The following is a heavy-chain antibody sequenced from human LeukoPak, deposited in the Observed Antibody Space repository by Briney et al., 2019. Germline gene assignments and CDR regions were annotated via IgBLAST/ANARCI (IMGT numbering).Heavy chain of an antibody. D-gene: IGHD2-2*01. CDR3: ARGPISTGGMDV. CDR1: AYSFTSYW. J-gene: IGHJ6*02. CDR2: IDPSDSYN. Sequence: GEAMRISCPGSAYSFTSYWISWVRQMPGKGLEWMGRIDPSDSYNNYSSSFQGHVTIPSDESISTTYLQWSSLKASDTAMYYCARGPISTGGMDVWGQGTTVTVSS. V-gene: IGHV5-10-1*01.